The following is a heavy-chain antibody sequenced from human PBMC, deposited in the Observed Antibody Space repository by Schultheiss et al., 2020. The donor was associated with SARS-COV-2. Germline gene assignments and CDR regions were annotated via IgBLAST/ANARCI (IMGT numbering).Heavy chain of an antibody. V-gene: IGHV3-69-1*01. CDR3: AKTIAADMYYFDY. D-gene: IGHD6-13*01. CDR1: GFTFSDYY. Sequence: GGSLRLSCAASGFTFSDYYMNWVRQAPGKGLEWVSSISSSSTIYYADSVKGRFTISRDNSKNTLYLQMNSLRAEDTAVYYCAKTIAADMYYFDYWGQGTLVTVSS. CDR2: ISSSSTI. J-gene: IGHJ4*02.